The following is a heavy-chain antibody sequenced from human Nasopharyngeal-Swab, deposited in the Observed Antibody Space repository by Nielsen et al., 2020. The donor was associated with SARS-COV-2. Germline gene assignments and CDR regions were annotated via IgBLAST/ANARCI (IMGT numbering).Heavy chain of an antibody. D-gene: IGHD1-7*01. V-gene: IGHV1-18*01. J-gene: IGHJ6*03. CDR2: ISAYNGNT. CDR1: GYTFTSYG. CDR3: ARRELELRGYYYYYMDV. Sequence: ASVKVSCKASGYTFTSYGISWVRQAPGQGLEWMGWISAYNGNTNYAQKLQGRVTMTTDTSTSTAYMELRSLRSDDTVVYYCARRELELRGYYYYYMDVWGKGTTVTVSS.